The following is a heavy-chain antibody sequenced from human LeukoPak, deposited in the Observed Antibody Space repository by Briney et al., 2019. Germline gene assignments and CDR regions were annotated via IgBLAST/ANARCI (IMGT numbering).Heavy chain of an antibody. V-gene: IGHV4-59*01. CDR3: VRGNYDNRGYSNAFDI. D-gene: IGHD3-22*01. Sequence: GSLRLFCAASGFTFSSSGLHWVRQAPDKGLEWIGFIYYNGNTNSNPSLKSRVTISADTSKNQFSLKLTSVTAADTAVYYCVRGNYDNRGYSNAFDIWGEGAMVTVSS. CDR2: IYYNGNT. J-gene: IGHJ3*02. CDR1: GFTFSSSG.